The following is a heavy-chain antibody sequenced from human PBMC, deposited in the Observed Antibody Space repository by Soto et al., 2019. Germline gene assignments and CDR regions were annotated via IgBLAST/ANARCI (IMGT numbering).Heavy chain of an antibody. CDR2: IYSGGST. J-gene: IGHJ6*03. Sequence: WGSLRLSCAASGFTVSSNYMSWVRQAPGKGLEWVSVIYSGGSTYYADSVKGRFTISRDNSKNTLYLQMNSLRAEDTAVYYCARGVRGSTRRVPYYYYMDVWGKGSTVTVSS. CDR3: ARGVRGSTRRVPYYYYMDV. CDR1: GFTVSSNY. D-gene: IGHD5-12*01. V-gene: IGHV3-66*01.